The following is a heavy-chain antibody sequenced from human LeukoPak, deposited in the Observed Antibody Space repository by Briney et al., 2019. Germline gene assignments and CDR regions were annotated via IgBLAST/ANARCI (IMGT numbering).Heavy chain of an antibody. D-gene: IGHD1-1*01. J-gene: IGHJ3*02. Sequence: GGSLRLSCAGSGFSFRRFWMTWVRQAPGRGLEWVANINGDGDGKRYADSVKDRFTISRDNARSLVFLQIHSLRDEDTALYYCARDSSPDSATTYYDALDTWGQGTMVTVSS. CDR1: GFSFRRFW. CDR2: INGDGDGK. V-gene: IGHV3-7*01. CDR3: ARDSSPDSATTYYDALDT.